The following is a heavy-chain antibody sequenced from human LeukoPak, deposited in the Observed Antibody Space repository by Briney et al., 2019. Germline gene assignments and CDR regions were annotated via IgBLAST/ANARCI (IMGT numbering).Heavy chain of an antibody. V-gene: IGHV1-46*01. Sequence: ASVNVSCKASGYSFTTYHIHWVRQAPGQGLEWMGIIKDSGTTIYPQKFQGRVTMTRDTSTSTVYMEVSSLKSEDTAVYYCARESPHTFYFDYWGQGTLVTVSS. D-gene: IGHD3-16*01. CDR2: IKDSGTT. CDR1: GYSFTTYH. CDR3: ARESPHTFYFDY. J-gene: IGHJ4*02.